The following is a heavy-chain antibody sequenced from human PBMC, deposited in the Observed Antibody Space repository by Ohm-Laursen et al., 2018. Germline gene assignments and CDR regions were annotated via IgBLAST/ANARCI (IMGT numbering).Heavy chain of an antibody. J-gene: IGHJ5*02. V-gene: IGHV1-2*02. CDR3: ARDIAVDTNWFDP. Sequence: ASVKASCKASGYSFTDYYTHWVRQAPGHGLEWMGWINPDSVGSNYARKFQGRVTMNRDTSISTAYMELGRLRSDGTAVYYCARDIAVDTNWFDPWGQGTLVTVSS. CDR1: GYSFTDYY. CDR2: INPDSVGS. D-gene: IGHD6-19*01.